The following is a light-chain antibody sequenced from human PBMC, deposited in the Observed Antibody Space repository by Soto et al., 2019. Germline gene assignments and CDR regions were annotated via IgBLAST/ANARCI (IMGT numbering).Light chain of an antibody. Sequence: DIQMTQSPSTLSASVGDRVTITCRASQSISDLLAWYQHKPGKAPKLLIYKASVLKSGVPSRFSGSGSGTEYTLTISSLQPDDFERYYCQPYNGYWTFGQGTKAEI. CDR1: QSISDL. CDR3: QPYNGYWT. V-gene: IGKV1-5*03. J-gene: IGKJ1*01. CDR2: KAS.